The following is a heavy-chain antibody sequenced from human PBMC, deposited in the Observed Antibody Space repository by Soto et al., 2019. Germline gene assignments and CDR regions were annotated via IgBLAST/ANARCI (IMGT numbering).Heavy chain of an antibody. J-gene: IGHJ5*02. CDR3: ARAGNMITFRSWFDP. CDR1: GGTFSSYA. D-gene: IGHD3-16*01. CDR2: IIPIFGTA. V-gene: IGHV1-69*01. Sequence: VKVSCKASGGTFSSYAISWVRQAPGQGLEWMGGIIPIFGTANYAQKFQGRVTITADESTSTAYMELSSLRSEDTAVYYCARAGNMITFRSWFDPWGQGTLVTVSS.